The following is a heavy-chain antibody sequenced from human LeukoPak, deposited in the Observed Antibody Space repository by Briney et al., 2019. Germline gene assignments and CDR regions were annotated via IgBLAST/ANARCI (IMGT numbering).Heavy chain of an antibody. D-gene: IGHD3-10*01. CDR2: IVVGSGNT. CDR3: AGTPWFGELSLDY. Sequence: ASVKVSCKASGFTFTSSTIQWVRQARGQRLEWIGWIVVGSGNTNYAQKFQERVIITRDMSTTTVYMELSSLRSEDTAVYYCAGTPWFGELSLDYWGQGTLVTVSS. CDR1: GFTFTSST. V-gene: IGHV1-58*02. J-gene: IGHJ4*02.